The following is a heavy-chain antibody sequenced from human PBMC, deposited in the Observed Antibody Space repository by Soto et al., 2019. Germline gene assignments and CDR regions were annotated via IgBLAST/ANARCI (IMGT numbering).Heavy chain of an antibody. Sequence: ASVKVSCKASGYTFTTYYIHWVRQAPGQGPEWMGWINPNTGGTHYSQGFQGRVTMTRDTSISTAYMELSRLRSDDTAVYYCARDRNIATRFCGWFDPWGQGTLVTVSS. CDR1: GYTFTTYY. J-gene: IGHJ5*02. V-gene: IGHV1-2*02. CDR3: ARDRNIATRFCGWFDP. CDR2: INPNTGGT. D-gene: IGHD6-6*01.